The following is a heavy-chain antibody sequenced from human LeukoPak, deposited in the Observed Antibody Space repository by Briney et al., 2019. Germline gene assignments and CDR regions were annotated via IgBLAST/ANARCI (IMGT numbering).Heavy chain of an antibody. CDR2: INHSGST. J-gene: IGHJ4*02. V-gene: IGHV4-34*01. Sequence: SETLSLTCAVYGGSFSGYYWSWVRQPPGKGLEWIGEINHSGSTNYNPSLKSRVTISVDTSKNQFSLKLSSVTAADTAVYYCARGIGLLFDYWGQGTLVTVSS. D-gene: IGHD2-15*01. CDR1: GGSFSGYY. CDR3: ARGIGLLFDY.